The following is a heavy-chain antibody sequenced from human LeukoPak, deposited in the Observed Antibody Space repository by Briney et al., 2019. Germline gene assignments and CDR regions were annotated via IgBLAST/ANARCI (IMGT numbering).Heavy chain of an antibody. CDR3: AKFASDTVTTRYYYYMDV. J-gene: IGHJ6*03. CDR2: LSGSGTST. Sequence: GGSLRLSCAASRFTLSNYAMSWVRQAPGKGLEWVSGLSGSGTSTYYTDSVKGRFTISRDNSKNTLYLQMNSLGAEDTAIYYCAKFASDTVTTRYYYYMDVWGKGTTVTVSS. D-gene: IGHD4-17*01. CDR1: RFTLSNYA. V-gene: IGHV3-23*01.